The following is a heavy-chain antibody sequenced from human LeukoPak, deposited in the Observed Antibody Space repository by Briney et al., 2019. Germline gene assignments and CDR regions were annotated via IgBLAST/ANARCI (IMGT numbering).Heavy chain of an antibody. CDR3: ARVLATIYGMDV. D-gene: IGHD5-12*01. CDR2: ISSSSSVI. CDR1: DFTLSDYY. V-gene: IGHV3-11*01. J-gene: IGHJ6*02. Sequence: GGSLRLSCAASDFTLSDYYMSWIRQAPGKGLEWISYISSSSSVIYYADSVKGRFTVSRDNAKNSLYLQMNSLRVDDTAVYLCARVLATIYGMDVRGQGTTVTVSS.